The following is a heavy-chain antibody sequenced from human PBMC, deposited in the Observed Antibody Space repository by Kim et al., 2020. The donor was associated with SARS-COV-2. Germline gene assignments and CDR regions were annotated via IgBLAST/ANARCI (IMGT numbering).Heavy chain of an antibody. D-gene: IGHD2-15*01. Sequence: PSLKSRPNISMDTSKNQFSLKLSSMTAADTAVYYCVRGYCSGGICPNWFDPWGQGTLVTVSS. CDR3: VRGYCSGGICPNWFDP. J-gene: IGHJ5*02. V-gene: IGHV4-31*02.